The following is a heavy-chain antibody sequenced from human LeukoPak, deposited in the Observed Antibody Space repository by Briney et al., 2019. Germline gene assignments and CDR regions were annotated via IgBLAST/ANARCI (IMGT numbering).Heavy chain of an antibody. V-gene: IGHV3-21*01. Sequence: GGSLRLSCAASGFTFSSYSMNWVRQAPGKGLEWVSSIGSSSTYIYYADSEKGRFTISRDNAKNSLYLQMNSLRAEDTAVYYCAPAIYGGNSIDYWGQGTLVTVSS. CDR1: GFTFSSYS. J-gene: IGHJ4*02. CDR3: APAIYGGNSIDY. D-gene: IGHD4-23*01. CDR2: IGSSSTYI.